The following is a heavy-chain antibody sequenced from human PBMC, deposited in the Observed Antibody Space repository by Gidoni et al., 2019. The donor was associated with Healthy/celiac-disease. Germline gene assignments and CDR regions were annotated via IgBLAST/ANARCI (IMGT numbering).Heavy chain of an antibody. D-gene: IGHD3-22*01. CDR2: ISYDGSNK. J-gene: IGHJ4*02. CDR3: AKDMEYYDSSGPCNY. CDR1: GFTFSSYG. Sequence: QVQLVESGGGVVQPGRSLRLSCAASGFTFSSYGMHWVRQAPGKGLEWVAVISYDGSNKYYADSVKGRFTISRDNSKNTLYLQMNSLRAEDTAVYYCAKDMEYYDSSGPCNYWGQGTLVTVSS. V-gene: IGHV3-30*18.